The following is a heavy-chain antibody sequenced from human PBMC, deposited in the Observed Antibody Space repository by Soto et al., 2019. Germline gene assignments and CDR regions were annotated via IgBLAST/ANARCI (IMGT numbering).Heavy chain of an antibody. CDR1: GGSISSGDYY. J-gene: IGHJ6*02. D-gene: IGHD3-22*01. V-gene: IGHV4-30-4*01. CDR3: AREPVPYYYDSSGYYSFGGSRDYYYYGMDV. Sequence: SETLSFTCTVSGGSISSGDYYWSWIRQPPGKGLEWIGYIYYSGSTYYNPSLKSRVTISVDTSKNQFSLKLSSVTAADTAVYYCAREPVPYYYDSSGYYSFGGSRDYYYYGMDVWGQGTTVTVSS. CDR2: IYYSGST.